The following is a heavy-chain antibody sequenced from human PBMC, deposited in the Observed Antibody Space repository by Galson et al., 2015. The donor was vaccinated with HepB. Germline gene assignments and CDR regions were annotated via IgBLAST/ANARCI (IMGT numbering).Heavy chain of an antibody. J-gene: IGHJ4*02. V-gene: IGHV1-3*01. CDR2: INAGNGNT. CDR1: GYPFTSSA. CDR3: AREREGFSGWYAY. Sequence: CKASGYPFTSSAMHWVRQAPGQRLEWMGWINAGNGNTKYSQKFQGRVTITRDTSASTAYMELSSLRSEDTAVYYCAREREGFSGWYAYWGQGTLVTVSS. D-gene: IGHD6-19*01.